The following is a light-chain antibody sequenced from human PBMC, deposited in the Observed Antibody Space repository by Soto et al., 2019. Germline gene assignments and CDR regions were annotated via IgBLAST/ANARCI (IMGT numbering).Light chain of an antibody. Sequence: QSVLTQPPSVSAAPGQTVTISCSGSSSNIGNNYVSWYQQFPGAAPKLLIYDSNKRPSGIPERFSASKSDTSATLGIARLQTGDEADYYCGAWDASLRLYVFGTGTKVTVL. CDR1: SSNIGNNY. CDR2: DSN. CDR3: GAWDASLRLYV. J-gene: IGLJ1*01. V-gene: IGLV1-51*01.